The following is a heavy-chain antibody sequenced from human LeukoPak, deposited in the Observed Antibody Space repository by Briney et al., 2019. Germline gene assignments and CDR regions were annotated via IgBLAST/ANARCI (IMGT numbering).Heavy chain of an antibody. CDR3: ARAEVAVASRLYYYGMDV. Sequence: ASVTVSFTASGYTFTSYAISWVRQAPGQGLEWMGGIIPIFGTANYAQKFQGRVTITADESTSTAYMELSSLRAEDTAVYYCARAEVAVASRLYYYGMDVWGRGTTVTVSS. V-gene: IGHV1-69*13. D-gene: IGHD6-19*01. J-gene: IGHJ6*02. CDR1: GYTFTSYA. CDR2: IIPIFGTA.